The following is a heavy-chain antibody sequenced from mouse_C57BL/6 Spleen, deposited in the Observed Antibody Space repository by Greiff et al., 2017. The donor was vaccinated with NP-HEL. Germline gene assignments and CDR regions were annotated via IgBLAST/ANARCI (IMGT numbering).Heavy chain of an antibody. CDR2: ISSGSSTI. CDR1: GFTFSDYG. J-gene: IGHJ2*01. Sequence: LLDSGGGLVKPGGSRKLSWSASGFTFSDYGMHWVRQAPEKGLEWVAYISSGSSTIYYADTVKGRFTISRDNAKNTLFLQMTSLRSEDTAMYYCASTSSSYLYYFDYWGQGTTLTVSS. D-gene: IGHD1-1*01. V-gene: IGHV5-17*01. CDR3: ASTSSSYLYYFDY.